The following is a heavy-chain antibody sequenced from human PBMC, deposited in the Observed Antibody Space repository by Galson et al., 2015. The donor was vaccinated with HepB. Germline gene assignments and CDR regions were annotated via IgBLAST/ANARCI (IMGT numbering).Heavy chain of an antibody. CDR1: GFIFGNYW. Sequence: SLRLSCAASGFIFGNYWMNWVRQAPGKGLEWVANIKYDGSEKYYGASVKGRFTISRDNAKNSLYLEMNSLRAEDTAVYYCARAPVVVPAAVDYWGQGTLVTVSS. CDR2: IKYDGSEK. V-gene: IGHV3-7*01. J-gene: IGHJ4*02. D-gene: IGHD2-2*01. CDR3: ARAPVVVPAAVDY.